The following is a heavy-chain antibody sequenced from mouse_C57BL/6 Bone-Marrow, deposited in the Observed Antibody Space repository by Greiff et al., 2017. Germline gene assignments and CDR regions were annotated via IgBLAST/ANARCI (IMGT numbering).Heavy chain of an antibody. V-gene: IGHV1-69*01. J-gene: IGHJ3*01. Sequence: QVQLQQPGAELVMPGASVKLSCKASGYTFTSYWIHWVKQRPGQGLEWIGEIDPSDSYTNYNQKFKGKSTLTVDKSSSTAYMQLSSLTSEDSAVYYCALYSNYGAYWGQGTLVTVSA. CDR3: ALYSNYGAY. CDR2: IDPSDSYT. D-gene: IGHD2-5*01. CDR1: GYTFTSYW.